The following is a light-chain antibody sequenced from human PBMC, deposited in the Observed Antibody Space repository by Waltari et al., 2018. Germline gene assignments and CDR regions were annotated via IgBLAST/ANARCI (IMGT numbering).Light chain of an antibody. J-gene: IGLJ2*01. Sequence: QSALTQPASVSGSPGQSITISCTGTRSDVGGYNYVSWYQQHPDKVPKLIIYEVSNRPSGISNRFSGSKSGNTASLTISGLQAEDEADYFCGSYTSDSSVVFGGGTRLTVL. CDR1: RSDVGGYNY. CDR3: GSYTSDSSVV. CDR2: EVS. V-gene: IGLV2-14*01.